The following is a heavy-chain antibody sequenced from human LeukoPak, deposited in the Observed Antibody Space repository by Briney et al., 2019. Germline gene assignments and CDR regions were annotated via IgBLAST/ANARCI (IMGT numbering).Heavy chain of an antibody. J-gene: IGHJ4*02. CDR1: GFTFSSYS. D-gene: IGHD3-16*02. Sequence: GGSLRLSCAASGFTFSSYSMNWVRQAPGKGLEWVSYISSSSSTLYYADSVKGRFTISRDNAKNSLYLQMNSLRAEDTAVYYCARFTRTYYDYVWGSYPPDYWGQGTLVTVSS. CDR3: ARFTRTYYDYVWGSYPPDY. CDR2: ISSSSSTL. V-gene: IGHV3-48*01.